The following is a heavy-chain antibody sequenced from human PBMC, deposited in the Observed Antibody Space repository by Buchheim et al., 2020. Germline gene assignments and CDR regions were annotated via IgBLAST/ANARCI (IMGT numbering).Heavy chain of an antibody. V-gene: IGHV3-48*02. CDR1: DFAFSAYA. D-gene: IGHD7-27*01. Sequence: HLLDSGGGLVQPGGSLRLSCAASDFAFSAYAMNWVRQAPGKGLEWVSYISSSSNTIYYAASLRGRFTISRDNAKNSLLLQMNSLRDEDTAVYYCATWAFYHGVDVWGQGTT. CDR3: ATWAFYHGVDV. CDR2: ISSSSNTI. J-gene: IGHJ6*02.